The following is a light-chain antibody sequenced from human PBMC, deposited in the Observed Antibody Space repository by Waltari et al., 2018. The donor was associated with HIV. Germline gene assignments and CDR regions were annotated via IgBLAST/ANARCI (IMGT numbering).Light chain of an antibody. CDR2: GAS. CDR3: QQYGNSPPYT. CDR1: QSVSSGY. Sequence: EIVLTQSPGTLSLSPGERATLSCRASQSVSSGYLAWYQQKPGQARRVLIYGASSRATGIPDFTLTISRLEPEDFAVYYCQQYGNSPPYTFGQGTKLEIK. J-gene: IGKJ2*01. V-gene: IGKV3-20*01.